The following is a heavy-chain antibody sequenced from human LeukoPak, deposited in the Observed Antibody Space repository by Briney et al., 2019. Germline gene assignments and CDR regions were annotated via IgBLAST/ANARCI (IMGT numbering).Heavy chain of an antibody. CDR2: ISRSSAYI. V-gene: IGHV3-21*05. J-gene: IGHJ4*02. Sequence: PGGSPRLSCAASGFTFSSFNMNWVRQAPGKGPEWVSYISRSSAYIHYADSVRGRFAISRDNAKNSLYLQMNSLRAEDTAIYYCARVWQDYSNADYWGQGTLVTVSS. CDR1: GFTFSSFN. CDR3: ARVWQDYSNADY. D-gene: IGHD4-11*01.